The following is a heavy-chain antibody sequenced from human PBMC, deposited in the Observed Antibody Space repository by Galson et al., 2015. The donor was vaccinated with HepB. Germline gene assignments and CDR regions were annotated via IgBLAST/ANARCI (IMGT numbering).Heavy chain of an antibody. CDR1: RGTFRNYA. CDR2: VIPIFETA. CDR3: ARSSCGGDCSSSIPYYYFDY. Sequence: SVKVSCKASRGTFRNYAFSWMRQAPGQGPEWMGGVIPIFETARYAQKFQGRVTITADESTSTTYMELSSLRSEDTAVYFCARSSCGGDCSSSIPYYYFDYWGQGTLVTVSS. D-gene: IGHD2-21*02. V-gene: IGHV1-69*13. J-gene: IGHJ4*02.